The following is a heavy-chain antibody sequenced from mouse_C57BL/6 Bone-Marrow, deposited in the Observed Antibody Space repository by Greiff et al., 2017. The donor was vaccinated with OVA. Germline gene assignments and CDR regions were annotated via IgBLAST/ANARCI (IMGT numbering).Heavy chain of an antibody. CDR1: GYTFTDYY. CDR2: INPYNGGT. D-gene: IGHD4-1*01. CDR3: AELTHYFDY. V-gene: IGHV1-19*01. Sequence: EVKLVESGPVLVKPGASVKMSCKASGYTFTDYYMNWVKQSHGKSLEWIGVINPYNGGTSYNQKFKGKATLTVDKSSSTAYMELNSLTSEDSAVYYCAELTHYFDYWGQGTTLTVSS. J-gene: IGHJ2*01.